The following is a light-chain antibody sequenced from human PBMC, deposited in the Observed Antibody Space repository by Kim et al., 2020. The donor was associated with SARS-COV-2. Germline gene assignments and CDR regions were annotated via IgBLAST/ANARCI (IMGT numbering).Light chain of an antibody. CDR3: ASWDDSLSGVV. V-gene: IGLV1-47*02. CDR1: SSNIGSNY. CDR2: SNN. J-gene: IGLJ2*01. Sequence: QSVLTQPPSASGTPGQRVTISCSGDSSNIGSNYVYWYQQFPGMAPKVLIYSNNVRPAGFPDRFSVSKSGTSGSLAISGLRSEDEADYYCASWDDSLSGVVFGGGTQLTVL.